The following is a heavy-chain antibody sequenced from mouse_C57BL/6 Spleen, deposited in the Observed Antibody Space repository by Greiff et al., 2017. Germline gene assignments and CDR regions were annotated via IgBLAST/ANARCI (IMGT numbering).Heavy chain of an antibody. D-gene: IGHD1-1*01. CDR3: ARRDGSSYVFAY. J-gene: IGHJ3*01. CDR2: IYPGDGDT. Sequence: QVQLQQSGAELVKPGASVKISCKASGYAFSSYWMNWVKQRPGKGLEWIGQIYPGDGDTNYNGKFKGKATLTAEESSSTAYMQLSSLTSEDSAVYFCARRDGSSYVFAYWGQGTLVTVSA. CDR1: GYAFSSYW. V-gene: IGHV1-80*01.